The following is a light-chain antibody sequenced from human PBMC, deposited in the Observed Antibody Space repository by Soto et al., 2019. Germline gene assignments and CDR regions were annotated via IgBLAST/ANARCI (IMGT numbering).Light chain of an antibody. CDR2: GAS. J-gene: IGKJ5*01. Sequence: EIVMTHSTGTMSVSPVSGATLFCRASPSVRTKLAWCQQRAGQAPGLLMYGASTRATGIPDRFSGSGSGTEFTLTISSLQSEDFAVYYCQQYNSWPPITFGQGTLLEIK. V-gene: IGKV3-15*01. CDR3: QQYNSWPPIT. CDR1: PSVRTK.